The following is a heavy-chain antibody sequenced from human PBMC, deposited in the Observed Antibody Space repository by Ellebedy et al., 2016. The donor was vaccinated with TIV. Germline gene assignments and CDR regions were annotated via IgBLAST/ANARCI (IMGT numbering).Heavy chain of an antibody. CDR3: AEGTETLVGTDY. Sequence: PGGSLRLSCAASGFTFSSFWMNWVRQTPGKGLEWVANINPDGSDKYYVDPVKGRLTFSRDNAKNSLYLKINSLRADDTAVYYCAEGTETLVGTDYWGQGTLVTVSS. CDR1: GFTFSSFW. D-gene: IGHD1/OR15-1a*01. CDR2: INPDGSDK. J-gene: IGHJ4*02. V-gene: IGHV3-7*01.